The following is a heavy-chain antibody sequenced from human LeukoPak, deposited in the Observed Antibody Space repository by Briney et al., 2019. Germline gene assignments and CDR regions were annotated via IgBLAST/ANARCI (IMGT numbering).Heavy chain of an antibody. J-gene: IGHJ4*02. CDR3: TTDGWQYCSSTSCGYFDY. V-gene: IGHV3-15*01. D-gene: IGHD2-2*01. CDR1: GFTFSNAW. Sequence: GGSLRLSCAASGFTFSNAWMSWVRQAPGKGLEWVGRIKSKTDGGTTDYAALVKGRFTISRDDSKNTLYLQMNSLKTEDTAVYYCTTDGWQYCSSTSCGYFDYWGQGTLVTVSS. CDR2: IKSKTDGGTT.